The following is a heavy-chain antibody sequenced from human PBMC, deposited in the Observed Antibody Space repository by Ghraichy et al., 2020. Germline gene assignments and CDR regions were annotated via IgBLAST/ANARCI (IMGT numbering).Heavy chain of an antibody. CDR1: GGSISTYY. D-gene: IGHD3-10*01. CDR2: VYFSGDT. V-gene: IGHV4-4*07. Sequence: TLSLTCTVSGGSISTYYWSWIRQSAGKGLEWIGRVYFSGDTNYNPSLKSRVTMSLDTPKNQFSLKLNSLTAADTAVYYCARGAYGSGSSNWFDPWGQGTLVTVSS. CDR3: ARGAYGSGSSNWFDP. J-gene: IGHJ5*02.